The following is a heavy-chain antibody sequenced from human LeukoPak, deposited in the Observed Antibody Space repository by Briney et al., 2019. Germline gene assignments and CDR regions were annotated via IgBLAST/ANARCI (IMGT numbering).Heavy chain of an antibody. CDR1: GFTFSSNW. D-gene: IGHD3-22*01. J-gene: IGHJ4*02. CDR3: ARGGSRYDN. Sequence: GGSLRLSCAASGFTFSSNWMSWVRQAPGKGLEWVANIKQEGSEKYYVDSVKGRFSISRDNAKNSLYLQMNSLRAEDTAVYYCARGGSRYDNWGRGTLVTVSS. V-gene: IGHV3-7*01. CDR2: IKQEGSEK.